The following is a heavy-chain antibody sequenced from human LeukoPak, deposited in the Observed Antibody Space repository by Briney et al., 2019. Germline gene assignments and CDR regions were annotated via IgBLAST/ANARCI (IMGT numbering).Heavy chain of an antibody. CDR2: IYPGDSDT. J-gene: IGHJ4*02. CDR1: GYLFTSYW. CDR3: ARPGSPERPYYFDY. V-gene: IGHV5-51*01. D-gene: IGHD3-10*01. Sequence: NRGESLKISCQGSGYLFTSYWIGWVRPMPGKGLEWMGIIYPGDSDTRYSPSFQGQVTISADKSISTAYLQWSSLKASVTAIYYCARPGSPERPYYFDYWGQGTLVTVSS.